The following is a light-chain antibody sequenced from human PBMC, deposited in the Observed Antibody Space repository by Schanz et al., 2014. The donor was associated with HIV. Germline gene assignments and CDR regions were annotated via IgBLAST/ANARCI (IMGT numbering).Light chain of an antibody. CDR2: DAS. CDR1: QRSNY. J-gene: IGKJ2*01. CDR3: QQYKDNSLHT. Sequence: VLTQSPATLSLSPGDRATLSCRASQRSNYIAWYQQKRGQPPRLLIFDASNRASGIPARFSGSGSGTDFTLTINSLEPEDFATYYCQQYKDNSLHTFGQGTKVEVK. V-gene: IGKV3-11*01.